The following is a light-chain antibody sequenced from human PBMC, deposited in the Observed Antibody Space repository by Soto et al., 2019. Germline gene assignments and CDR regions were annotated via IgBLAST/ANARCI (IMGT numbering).Light chain of an antibody. Sequence: RERATLSCRASQSIIGSYLTWYQQKPGQAPRLLIYGASNRATGIPDRFSGSGSGTDFTLTISRLEPEDFAVYYCQQYGGSPGFTFGPGT. CDR1: QSIIGSY. CDR3: QQYGGSPGFT. CDR2: GAS. V-gene: IGKV3-20*01. J-gene: IGKJ3*01.